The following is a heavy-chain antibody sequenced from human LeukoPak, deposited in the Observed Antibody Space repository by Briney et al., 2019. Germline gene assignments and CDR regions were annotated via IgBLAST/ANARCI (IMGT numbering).Heavy chain of an antibody. CDR3: ARVRFGESIDY. J-gene: IGHJ4*02. CDR2: ISSSGSTI. D-gene: IGHD3-10*01. Sequence: TGGSLRLSCAASGFTFSSYEMNWVRQAPGKGLEWVSYISSSGSTIYYADSVKGRFTISRDNAKNSLYLQMNSLRAEDTAVYYCARVRFGESIDYWGQGTLVTVSS. CDR1: GFTFSSYE. V-gene: IGHV3-48*03.